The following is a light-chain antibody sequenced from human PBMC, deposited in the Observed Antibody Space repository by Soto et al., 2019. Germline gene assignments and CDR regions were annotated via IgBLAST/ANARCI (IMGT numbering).Light chain of an antibody. CDR1: FSNIGDNA. Sequence: QPALTQPPSLSATPGQRVNISCSGSFSNIGDNAVNGYQQLTGAVPRLLIYLSDQRLSGVTDRFSVSKSCAADFLAISGLQSEDEADYYRAAWDDSLNALFGTGTKVTAL. CDR3: AAWDDSLNAL. V-gene: IGLV1-44*01. CDR2: LSD. J-gene: IGLJ1*01.